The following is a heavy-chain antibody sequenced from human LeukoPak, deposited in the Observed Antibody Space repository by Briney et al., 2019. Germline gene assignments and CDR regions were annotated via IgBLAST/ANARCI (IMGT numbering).Heavy chain of an antibody. CDR1: GFTFSSYG. Sequence: GGSLRLSCAASGFTFSSYGMHWVRQAPGKGLDWVAFIHHDGSNKYYADSVRGRFTISRDNSKNTLYLQMNSLRAEDTAIYYCAKATIEQWLVKVDSFDSWGQGTLVTISS. V-gene: IGHV3-30*02. CDR3: AKATIEQWLVKVDSFDS. J-gene: IGHJ4*02. D-gene: IGHD6-19*01. CDR2: IHHDGSNK.